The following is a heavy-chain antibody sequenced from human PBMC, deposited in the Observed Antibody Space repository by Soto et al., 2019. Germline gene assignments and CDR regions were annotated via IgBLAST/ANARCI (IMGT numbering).Heavy chain of an antibody. J-gene: IGHJ4*02. D-gene: IGHD4-17*01. V-gene: IGHV1-18*01. CDR3: ARRYGDPSSAAGFDY. Sequence: QVQLVQSGAEVKKPGASVKVSCKASGYIVTSYSISWVRQAPGQGLEWMGWISVYNGKTNYAQKLQGRVTMTTDTDTSTTTAYMELRSLKSADTAVYYCARRYGDPSSAAGFDYWGQGTLGTVSS. CDR1: GYIVTSYS. CDR2: ISVYNGKT.